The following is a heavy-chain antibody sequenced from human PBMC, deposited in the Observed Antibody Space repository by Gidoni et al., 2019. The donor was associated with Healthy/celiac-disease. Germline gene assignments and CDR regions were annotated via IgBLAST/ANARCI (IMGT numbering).Heavy chain of an antibody. CDR1: GFTFSNAW. CDR2: IKSKTDGGTT. Sequence: EVQLVESGGGLVKPGGSLRLSCAASGFTFSNAWMSWVRQAPGKGLEWVGRIKSKTDGGTTDYAAPVKGRFTISREDSKNTLYLQMNSLKTEDTAVYYCTTEDSSSWYTTFFDYWGQRTRVTVSS. J-gene: IGHJ4*02. V-gene: IGHV3-15*01. CDR3: TTEDSSSWYTTFFDY. D-gene: IGHD6-13*01.